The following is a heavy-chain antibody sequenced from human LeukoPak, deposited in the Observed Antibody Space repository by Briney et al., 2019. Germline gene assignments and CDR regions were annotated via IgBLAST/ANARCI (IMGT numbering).Heavy chain of an antibody. J-gene: IGHJ4*02. CDR3: ARDDYGGNSPADY. CDR1: GFAFSSYN. D-gene: IGHD4-23*01. Sequence: GGSLRLSCAASGFAFSSYNMNWVRQAPGKGLVWVSRINSDGSSTSYADSVKGRFTISRDNAKNTLYLQMNSLRAEDTAVYYCARDDYGGNSPADYWGQGTLVTVSS. V-gene: IGHV3-74*01. CDR2: INSDGSST.